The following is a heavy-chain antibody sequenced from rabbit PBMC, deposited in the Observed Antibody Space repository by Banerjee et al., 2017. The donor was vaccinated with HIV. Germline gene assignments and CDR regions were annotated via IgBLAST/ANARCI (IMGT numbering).Heavy chain of an antibody. CDR1: GFDFSSYS. CDR3: ARDLAGVTGWNFGL. V-gene: IGHV1S7*01. CDR2: IYTGKGST. J-gene: IGHJ4*01. D-gene: IGHD4-1*01. Sequence: LKETGGGLVQPGGSLTLSCKASGFDFSSYSMSWVRQAPGKGLEWIGAIYTGKGSTDYASWVNGRFTISSDNAQNTVDLQMTSLTAADTATYFCARDLAGVTGWNFGLRGPGTLVTVS.